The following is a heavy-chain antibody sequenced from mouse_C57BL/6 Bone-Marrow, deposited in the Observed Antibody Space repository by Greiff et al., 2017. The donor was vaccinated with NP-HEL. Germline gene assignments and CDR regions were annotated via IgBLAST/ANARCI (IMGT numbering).Heavy chain of an antibody. J-gene: IGHJ4*01. CDR2: IYPGSGST. D-gene: IGHD2-2*01. Sequence: VQLQQPGAELVKPGASVKMSCKASGYTFTSYWITWVKQRPGQGLEWIGDIYPGSGSTNYNEKFKSKATLTVDTSSSTAYMQLSSLTSEDSAVYYCARGVVTTRVYYAMDYWGQGTSVTVSS. V-gene: IGHV1-55*01. CDR3: ARGVVTTRVYYAMDY. CDR1: GYTFTSYW.